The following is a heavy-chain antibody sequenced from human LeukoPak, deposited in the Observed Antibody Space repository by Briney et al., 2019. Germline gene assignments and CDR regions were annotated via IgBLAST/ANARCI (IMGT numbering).Heavy chain of an antibody. D-gene: IGHD6-13*01. V-gene: IGHV3-7*01. Sequence: GGSLRLSCVASGFTFSSSWMTWVRQAPGMGLERVANIKADGTGKYYVDSVRGRFTISRDNAKNSLYLQMNSLRAEDTAVYYCARLGSSSWYGGFDYWGQGTLVTVSS. CDR2: IKADGTGK. CDR3: ARLGSSSWYGGFDY. J-gene: IGHJ4*02. CDR1: GFTFSSSW.